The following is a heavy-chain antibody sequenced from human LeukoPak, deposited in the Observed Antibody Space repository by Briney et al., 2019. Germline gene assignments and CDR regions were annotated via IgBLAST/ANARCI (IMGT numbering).Heavy chain of an antibody. Sequence: SETLSLTCTVSGGSISSYYWSWIRQPAGKGLEWIGRIYTSGSTNYNPSLKSRVTMSVDTSKNQFSLKLSSVTAADTAVYYCARDSNGQTRADDPFDIWGQGTIVTVSS. D-gene: IGHD6-19*01. J-gene: IGHJ3*02. CDR1: GGSISSYY. CDR3: ARDSNGQTRADDPFDI. CDR2: IYTSGST. V-gene: IGHV4-4*07.